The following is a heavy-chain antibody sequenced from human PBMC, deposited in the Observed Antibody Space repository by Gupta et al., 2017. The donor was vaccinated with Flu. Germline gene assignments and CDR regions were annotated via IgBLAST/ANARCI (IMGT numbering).Heavy chain of an antibody. CDR1: GFTFDDYA. J-gene: IGHJ4*02. V-gene: IGHV3-9*01. CDR2: ISWNSGSI. D-gene: IGHD3-22*01. Sequence: EVQLVESGGGLVQPGRSLRLSCAASGFTFDDYAMPWVRQAPGKGLEWVSGISWNSGSIGYADSVKGRFTISRDNAKNSLYLQMNSLRAEDTALYYCAKATRGGYHIFHFDYWGQGTLVTVSS. CDR3: AKATRGGYHIFHFDY.